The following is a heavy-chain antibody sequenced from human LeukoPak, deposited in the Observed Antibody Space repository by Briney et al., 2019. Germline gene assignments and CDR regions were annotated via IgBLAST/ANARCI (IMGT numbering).Heavy chain of an antibody. Sequence: ETLSLTCAVSGYSISSDYYWSWIRQPPGKGLEWIGYIYYSGSTNYNPSLKSRVTISVDTSKNQFSLKLSSVTAADTAVYYCARVRGGSDYYYYYMDVWGKGTTVTVSS. J-gene: IGHJ6*03. CDR1: GYSISSDYY. V-gene: IGHV4-59*01. D-gene: IGHD3-10*01. CDR3: ARVRGGSDYYYYYMDV. CDR2: IYYSGST.